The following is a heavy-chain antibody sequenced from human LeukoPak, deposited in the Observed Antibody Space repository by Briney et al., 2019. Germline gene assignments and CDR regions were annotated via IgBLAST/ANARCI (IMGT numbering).Heavy chain of an antibody. J-gene: IGHJ4*02. Sequence: GGSLRLSCATSGFIFSGYYMRWIRQAPGKGLEWVSYISGSGNDISYADSVKGRFTISRDNAKGSLYLQMNSLRAADTAVYYCGPHPRRTGSDDWGQGTLVTVSS. V-gene: IGHV3-11*01. CDR1: GFIFSGYY. CDR2: ISGSGNDI. D-gene: IGHD3/OR15-3a*01. CDR3: GPHPRRTGSDD.